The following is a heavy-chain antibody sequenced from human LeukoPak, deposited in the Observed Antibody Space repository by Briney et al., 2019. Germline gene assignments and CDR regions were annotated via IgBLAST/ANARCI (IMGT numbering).Heavy chain of an antibody. J-gene: IGHJ4*02. CDR3: ARWVSYGANSEAFDY. CDR2: MRYDGSDE. Sequence: PGGSLRLSCAASGFTFSTYGMHWVRQAPGKGLEWVAFMRYDGSDEHYADSVQGRFTISRDNSYNTLYLQMNSLRAEDTAVYYCARWVSYGANSEAFDYWGQGTLVTVSS. D-gene: IGHD4-23*01. CDR1: GFTFSTYG. V-gene: IGHV3-33*08.